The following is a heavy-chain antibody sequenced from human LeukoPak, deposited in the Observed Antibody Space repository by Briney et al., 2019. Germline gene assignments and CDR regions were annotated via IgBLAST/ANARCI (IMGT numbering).Heavy chain of an antibody. CDR1: GYTLTELS. D-gene: IGHD6-13*01. V-gene: IGHV1-24*01. Sequence: ASVTVSCKVSGYTLTELSMHWVRQAPGKGLEWMGGFDPEDGETIYAQKFQGRVTMTEDTSTDTAYMELSSLRSEDTAVYYCATSSSWFPRTMFSWGQGTLVTVSS. CDR3: ATSSSWFPRTMFS. CDR2: FDPEDGET. J-gene: IGHJ5*02.